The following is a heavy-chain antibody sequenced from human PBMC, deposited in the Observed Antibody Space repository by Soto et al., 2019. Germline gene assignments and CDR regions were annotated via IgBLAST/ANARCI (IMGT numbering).Heavy chain of an antibody. CDR3: AAGQLLWFGDTPNWIDP. V-gene: IGHV1-58*02. D-gene: IGHD3-10*01. CDR1: GFTFTSSA. J-gene: IGHJ5*02. CDR2: IVVGSGNT. Sequence: SVKVSCKASGFTFTSSAMQWVRQARGQRLEWIGWIVVGSGNTNYAQKFQERVTITRDMSTSTAYMELSSLRSEDTAVYYCAAGQLLWFGDTPNWIDPWGQATLVTVSS.